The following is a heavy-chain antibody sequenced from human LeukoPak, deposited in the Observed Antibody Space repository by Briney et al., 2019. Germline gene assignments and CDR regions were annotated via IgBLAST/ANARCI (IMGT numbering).Heavy chain of an antibody. J-gene: IGHJ6*02. CDR3: ARVRSGLHMDV. Sequence: PGGSLRLSCAASGFTFSTYAMSWVRQAPGKWLEWVSYISSRGTTIYYVDSVKGRFTIFRDNARNSLYLQMNSLRAEDTALYYCARVRSGLHMDVWGQGTTVTVSS. CDR2: ISSRGTTI. CDR1: GFTFSTYA. D-gene: IGHD2-15*01. V-gene: IGHV3-48*03.